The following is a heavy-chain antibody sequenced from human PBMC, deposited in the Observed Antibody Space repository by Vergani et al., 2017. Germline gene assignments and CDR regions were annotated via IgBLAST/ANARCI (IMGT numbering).Heavy chain of an antibody. V-gene: IGHV4-38-2*02. J-gene: IGHJ6*02. Sequence: QVQLQESGPGLVKPSETLSLTCAVSGYSISSGYYWSWIRQPPGKGLEWIGEINHSGSTNYNPSLKSRVTISVDTSKNQFSLKLSSVTAADTAVYYCARDPPLAAAEGAGYGMDVWGQGTTVTVSS. CDR3: ARDPPLAAAEGAGYGMDV. CDR2: INHSGST. CDR1: GYSISSGYY. D-gene: IGHD6-13*01.